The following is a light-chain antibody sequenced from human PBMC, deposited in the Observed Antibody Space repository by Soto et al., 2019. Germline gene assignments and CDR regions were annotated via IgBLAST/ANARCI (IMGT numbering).Light chain of an antibody. Sequence: QSVLTQPASVSGSPGQSIPISCTGTSSDVGGYNYVSWFQQSPGKAPKVMIYEVTNRPSGVSNRFSGSKSGNTASLTISGLQAEDEADYYCSSYTSDNTLIFGGGTKLTVL. CDR3: SSYTSDNTLI. J-gene: IGLJ2*01. V-gene: IGLV2-14*01. CDR1: SSDVGGYNY. CDR2: EVT.